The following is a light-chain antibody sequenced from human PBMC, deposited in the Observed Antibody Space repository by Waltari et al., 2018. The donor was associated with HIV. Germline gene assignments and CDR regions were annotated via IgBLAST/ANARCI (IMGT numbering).Light chain of an antibody. CDR2: GVS. CDR3: MQRTHWSPFT. V-gene: IGKV2-24*01. J-gene: IGKJ3*01. Sequence: DIALSQAPLSSPVTLGQPASISCNSSQSLLHVNLNTYLNWLHQRPGQPPRLLLFGVSKRFSGVPDRFSGSGTGTQFTLKISRVAAEDVGLYCYMQRTHWSPFTFGPGTKVDIK. CDR1: QSLLHVNLNTY.